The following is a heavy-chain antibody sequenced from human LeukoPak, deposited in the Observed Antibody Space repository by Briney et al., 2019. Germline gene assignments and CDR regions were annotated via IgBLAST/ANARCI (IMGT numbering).Heavy chain of an antibody. Sequence: GGSLRLSCAASGFTLSSYWMSWVRQAPGKGLEWVARIKQDGSEKHYVDSVKGRFTISRDNAKNSVYRQMNTLRAEDTAVYYCARYIETPRRDLDYWGQGTLVTVSS. D-gene: IGHD4-23*01. CDR3: ARYIETPRRDLDY. J-gene: IGHJ4*02. V-gene: IGHV3-7*01. CDR2: IKQDGSEK. CDR1: GFTLSSYW.